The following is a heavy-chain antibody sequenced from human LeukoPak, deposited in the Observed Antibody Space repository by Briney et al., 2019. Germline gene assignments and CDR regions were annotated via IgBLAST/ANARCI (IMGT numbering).Heavy chain of an antibody. CDR3: ARGRIQLNYYMDV. CDR1: GYTLTSYG. CDR2: ISAYNGNT. V-gene: IGHV1-18*01. J-gene: IGHJ6*03. Sequence: EASVKVSCKASGYTLTSYGVSWVRQAPGQGLEWMGWISAYNGNTNYAQKLQGRVTMTTDTSTSTAYMELRSLRSDDTAVYYCARGRIQLNYYMDVWGKGTTVTVSS. D-gene: IGHD5-18*01.